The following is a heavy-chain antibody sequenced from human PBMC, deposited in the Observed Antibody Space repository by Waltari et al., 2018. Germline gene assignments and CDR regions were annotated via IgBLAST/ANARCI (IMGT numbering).Heavy chain of an antibody. CDR1: EFTLSNSA. J-gene: IGHJ4*02. CDR2: LVRSGFGK. V-gene: IGHV3-23*01. D-gene: IGHD6-19*01. Sequence: DVRLSESGGGLAQPGGSLRLSCVASEFTLSNSAMSWVRQAPGKGLEWVSELVRSGFGKHYADSVKGRFAISRDNAKNTLYLQMNSLRAEDTAVYYCAKCEMYDSGWCAFFRYWGQGTLVTVSS. CDR3: AKCEMYDSGWCAFFRY.